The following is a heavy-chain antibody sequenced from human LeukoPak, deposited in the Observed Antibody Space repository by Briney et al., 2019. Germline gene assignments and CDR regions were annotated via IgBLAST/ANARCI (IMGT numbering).Heavy chain of an antibody. CDR3: ARDLLTVTTYAGWFDP. V-gene: IGHV3-7*03. Sequence: GGSLRLSCAASGFTFSSYWMSWVRQAPGKGLEWVANIKQEGSEKYYVVSVKGRFTISRDNAKYSLYLQMNSLGAEDTAVYYCARDLLTVTTYAGWFDPWGQGTLVTVSS. CDR2: IKQEGSEK. CDR1: GFTFSSYW. J-gene: IGHJ5*02. D-gene: IGHD4-17*01.